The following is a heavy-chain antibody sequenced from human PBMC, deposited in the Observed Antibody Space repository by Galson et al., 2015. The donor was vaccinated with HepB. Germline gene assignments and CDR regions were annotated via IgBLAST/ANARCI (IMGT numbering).Heavy chain of an antibody. D-gene: IGHD3-22*01. CDR1: GFSFNIYS. CDR2: ISSSSITK. CDR3: TRDYVDSSGYFYVGFDY. V-gene: IGHV3-48*04. Sequence: SLRLSCAASGFSFNIYSMNWVRQAPGRGLEWVSYISSSSITKYYADSVKGRFTISRDNTANTLYLHMNSLRAEDTAVYYCTRDYVDSSGYFYVGFDYWGQGALVTVSS. J-gene: IGHJ4*02.